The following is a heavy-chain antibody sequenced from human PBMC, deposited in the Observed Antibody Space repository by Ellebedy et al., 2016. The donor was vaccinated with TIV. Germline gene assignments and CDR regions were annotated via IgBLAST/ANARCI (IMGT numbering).Heavy chain of an antibody. V-gene: IGHV4-38-2*02. CDR3: ARHSSGYYWYFDL. J-gene: IGHJ2*01. D-gene: IGHD3-22*01. Sequence: SETLSLXCTVSGYSISSGYYWGWIRQPPGKGLEWIGSIYHSGSTYYNPSLKSRVTISVDTSKNQFSLKLSSVTAADTAVYYCARHSSGYYWYFDLWGRGTLVTVSS. CDR2: IYHSGST. CDR1: GYSISSGYY.